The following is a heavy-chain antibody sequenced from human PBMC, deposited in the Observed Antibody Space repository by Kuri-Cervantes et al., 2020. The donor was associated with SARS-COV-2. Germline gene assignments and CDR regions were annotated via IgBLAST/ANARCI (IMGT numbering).Heavy chain of an antibody. D-gene: IGHD3-22*01. CDR2: IYYSGST. CDR3: ARQTRITMIVVVIGPGAFDI. J-gene: IGHJ3*02. Sequence: ESLKISCTVSGGSISSSSYYWGWIRQPPGKGLEWIGSIYYSGSTYYNPSLKSRVTISVDTSKNQFSLKLSSVTAADTAVYYCARQTRITMIVVVIGPGAFDIWGRGTMVTVSS. V-gene: IGHV4-39*01. CDR1: GGSISSSSYY.